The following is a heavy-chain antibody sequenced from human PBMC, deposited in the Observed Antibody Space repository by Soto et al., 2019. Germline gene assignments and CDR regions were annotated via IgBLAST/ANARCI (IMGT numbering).Heavy chain of an antibody. CDR2: IYYSGNI. D-gene: IGHD3-10*01. J-gene: IGHJ6*02. V-gene: IGHV4-59*01. Sequence: SETLCLTCTVSGGSIISYYWSWILQPPGKGLEWIGYIYYSGNINYNPSLESRVTISLDTSKNQFSLIVSSVTAADTAVYYCARAITFSSGSRTLYYYHNMDGWGQGTAVTVSS. CDR1: GGSIISYY. CDR3: ARAITFSSGSRTLYYYHNMDG.